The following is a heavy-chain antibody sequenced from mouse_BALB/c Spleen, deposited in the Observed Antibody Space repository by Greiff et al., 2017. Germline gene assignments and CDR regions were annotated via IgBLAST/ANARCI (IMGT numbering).Heavy chain of an antibody. CDR2: INPSNGGT. Sequence: QVQLQQSGAELVKPGASVKLSCKASGYTFTSYYMYWVKQRPGQGLEWIGEINPSNGGTNFNEKFKSKATLTVDKSSSTAYMQLSSLTSEDSAVYYCTTTVVGAMDYWGQGTSVTVSS. J-gene: IGHJ4*01. V-gene: IGHV1S81*02. CDR1: GYTFTSYY. D-gene: IGHD1-1*01. CDR3: TTTVVGAMDY.